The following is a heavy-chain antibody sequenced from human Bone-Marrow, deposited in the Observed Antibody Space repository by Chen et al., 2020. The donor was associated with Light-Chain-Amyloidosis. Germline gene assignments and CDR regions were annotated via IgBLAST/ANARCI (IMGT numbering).Heavy chain of an antibody. J-gene: IGHJ2*01. Sequence: QLQLQESGPGLVRPSETLSLTCTVAGGSISSSTFYWGWIRQAPGKGLEWIGSIWHTGNTHYRSSLKSLVTISVDTSKNEFSLTMTSVTAADTAIYYCAKDGLTPDTMSGYFDLWSRGTLVTVSS. V-gene: IGHV4-39*07. CDR3: AKDGLTPDTMSGYFDL. CDR1: GGSISSSTFY. D-gene: IGHD3-10*02. CDR2: IWHTGNT.